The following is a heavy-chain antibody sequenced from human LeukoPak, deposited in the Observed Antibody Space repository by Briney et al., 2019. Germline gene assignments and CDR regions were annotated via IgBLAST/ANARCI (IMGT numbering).Heavy chain of an antibody. CDR2: ISAYNGNT. V-gene: IGHV1-18*01. Sequence: GASVKVSCKASGYTFTSYGISWVRQAPGQGLEWMGWISAYNGNTNYAQKLQGRVTMTTDTSTSTAYMELRSLRSDDTAVYYCARDLLTFGEERGVDYWGQGTLVTVSS. D-gene: IGHD3-16*01. J-gene: IGHJ4*02. CDR3: ARDLLTFGEERGVDY. CDR1: GYTFTSYG.